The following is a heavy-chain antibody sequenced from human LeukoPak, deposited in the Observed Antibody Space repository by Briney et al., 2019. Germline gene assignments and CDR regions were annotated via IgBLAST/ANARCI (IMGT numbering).Heavy chain of an antibody. D-gene: IGHD3-16*02. CDR2: IYSGT. CDR1: GFTVSSNY. CDR3: ARDQSYRYNYYYFGMDV. Sequence: GGSLRLSCAASGFTVSSNYMNWVRQAPGKGLEWVSVIYSGTYYADSVKGRFTISRDNSKNTLYLQMNSLRAEDTAVYYCARDQSYRYNYYYFGMDVWGQGTTVTVSS. J-gene: IGHJ6*02. V-gene: IGHV3-66*01.